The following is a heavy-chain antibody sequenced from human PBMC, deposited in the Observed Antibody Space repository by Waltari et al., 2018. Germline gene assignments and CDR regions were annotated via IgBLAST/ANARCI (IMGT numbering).Heavy chain of an antibody. CDR3: ARHRLDRGDSFDF. D-gene: IGHD3-22*01. Sequence: QVQLQESGPGLVKPSGTLSLPCSVSEYSISTGFYWGWVRQTPGKGLEWIGSIYQLGNTRYNPPLNSRAAVSMDMSKNQFSLRLTAVTAADTAVYYCARHRLDRGDSFDFWGQGVLVTVSS. J-gene: IGHJ4*02. CDR1: EYSISTGFY. V-gene: IGHV4-38-2*02. CDR2: IYQLGNT.